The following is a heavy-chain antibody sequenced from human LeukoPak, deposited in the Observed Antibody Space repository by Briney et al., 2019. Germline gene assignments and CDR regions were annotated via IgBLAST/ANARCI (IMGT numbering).Heavy chain of an antibody. J-gene: IGHJ2*01. CDR1: GFTFVNYA. CDR3: ARELVSLGTGYFDL. Sequence: PGGSLRLSCAASGFTFVNYAMTWVRQAPGQGLECVSVITGSGGSTNYADSVKGRFTISRDNSKNTLHLQMNNLTADDTAIYYCARELVSLGTGYFDLWGRGTLVTVSS. D-gene: IGHD7-27*01. V-gene: IGHV3-23*01. CDR2: ITGSGGST.